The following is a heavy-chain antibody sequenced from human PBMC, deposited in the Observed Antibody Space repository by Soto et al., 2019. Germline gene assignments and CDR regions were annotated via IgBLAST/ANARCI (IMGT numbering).Heavy chain of an antibody. CDR2: IYHTGST. V-gene: IGHV4-30-2*02. Sequence: PSETLSLTCAVSGGSISSGGYSWSWIRQPPGKGLEWIGYIYHTGSTNYNPSLKSRVTISVDTSKNQFSLNLSSVTAADTAVYYCARTRLQSAFDIWGQGTMVTVSS. J-gene: IGHJ3*02. D-gene: IGHD4-4*01. CDR1: GGSISSGGYS. CDR3: ARTRLQSAFDI.